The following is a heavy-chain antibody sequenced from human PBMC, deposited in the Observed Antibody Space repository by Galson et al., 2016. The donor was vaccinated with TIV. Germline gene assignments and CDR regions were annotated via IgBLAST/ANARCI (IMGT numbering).Heavy chain of an antibody. CDR1: GYRFSNYW. CDR2: IYPVDSDT. D-gene: IGHD6-25*01. V-gene: IGHV5-51*03. J-gene: IGHJ4*02. CDR3: ARGRDSGYAYYSDF. Sequence: QSGAEVKEPGESLKISCKGSGYRFSNYWIAWVRQMPGKGLEWMGVIYPVDSDTRHSPSFQGQVTISADKSISTAYLQWNSLKASDSAIYYCARGRDSGYAYYSDFWGQGTLDTVSS.